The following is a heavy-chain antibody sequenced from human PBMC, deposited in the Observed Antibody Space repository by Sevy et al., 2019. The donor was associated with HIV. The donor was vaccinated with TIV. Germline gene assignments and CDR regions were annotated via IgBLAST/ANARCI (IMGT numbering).Heavy chain of an antibody. CDR2: IYTSGST. J-gene: IGHJ6*02. D-gene: IGHD5-12*01. CDR1: GGSISSGSYY. V-gene: IGHV4-61*02. CDR3: ARGQLLYSGYDSYYYYGMDV. Sequence: SETLSLTCTVSGGSISSGSYYWSWIRQPAGKGLEWIGRIYTSGSTNYTPSLKSRVTMSVDTSKNQFSLKLSSVTAADTAVYYCARGQLLYSGYDSYYYYGMDVWGQGTTVTVSS.